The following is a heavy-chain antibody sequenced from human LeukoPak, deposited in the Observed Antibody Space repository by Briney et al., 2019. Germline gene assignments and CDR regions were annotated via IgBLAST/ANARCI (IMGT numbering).Heavy chain of an antibody. J-gene: IGHJ3*02. D-gene: IGHD3-3*01. Sequence: SETLSLTCAVSGYSISSGYYWGSLRQPPGKGLEWIGSIYHSGSTYYNPSVKSRVPISVETSKNQFSLKLSSVTAAHTAVYYCARANQNVLRFLEWLSAFDIWGQGTMVTVSS. CDR2: IYHSGST. V-gene: IGHV4-38-2*01. CDR1: GYSISSGYY. CDR3: ARANQNVLRFLEWLSAFDI.